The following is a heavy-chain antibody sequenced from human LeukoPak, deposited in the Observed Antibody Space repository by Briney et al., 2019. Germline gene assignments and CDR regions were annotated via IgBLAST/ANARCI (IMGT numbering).Heavy chain of an antibody. CDR3: ARQVLRDCSSTSCHDY. Sequence: PSETVSLTCTVSGGSISNYYWNWIRQPPGKGLEWIGYIYYTGSTNYNPSLKSRVTISVDTSKNQFSLKLISVTAADTAVYYCARQVLRDCSSTSCHDYWGQGTLVTVSS. V-gene: IGHV4-59*08. CDR1: GGSISNYY. J-gene: IGHJ4*02. CDR2: IYYTGST. D-gene: IGHD2-2*01.